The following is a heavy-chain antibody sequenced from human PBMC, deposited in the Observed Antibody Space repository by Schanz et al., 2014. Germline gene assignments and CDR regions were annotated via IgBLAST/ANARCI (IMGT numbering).Heavy chain of an antibody. CDR2: IDRDGGDT. J-gene: IGHJ4*02. CDR3: AKEREQIIDY. CDR1: GFTFDDYA. D-gene: IGHD3-16*01. Sequence: EVQLVESGGGLVQPGRSLRLSCAASGFTFDDYAMHWVRQAPGKGLEWVSLIDRDGGDTFSADSVKGRFTISRDNSKNSLYLQMNSLRTEDTALYYCAKEREQIIDYWGQGTLVTVSS. V-gene: IGHV3-43*02.